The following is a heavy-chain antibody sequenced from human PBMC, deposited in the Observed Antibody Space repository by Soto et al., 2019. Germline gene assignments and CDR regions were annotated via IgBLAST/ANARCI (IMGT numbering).Heavy chain of an antibody. CDR1: GGXXXXXXXX. CDR3: ASNSYGYIFYDY. CDR2: IYYSGST. V-gene: IGHV4-30-4*01. Sequence: QVQLQESGPGLVKPSQTLSLTCTVXGGXXXXXXXXXXXIRXPXXXGVEWIGYIYYSGSTYYNPSLKSRXXXSVXXXXXXXXXKXXXXXXXXXXVXYCASNSYGYIFYDYWGQGTLVTVSS. J-gene: IGHJ4*02. D-gene: IGHD5-18*01.